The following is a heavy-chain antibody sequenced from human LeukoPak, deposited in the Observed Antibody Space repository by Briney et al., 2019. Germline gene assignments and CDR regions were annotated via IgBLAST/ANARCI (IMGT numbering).Heavy chain of an antibody. CDR2: ISSSGSII. CDR3: ARRAGAYSHPYDY. D-gene: IGHD4/OR15-4a*01. CDR1: GFTFSDYF. J-gene: IGHJ4*02. Sequence: MPGGSLRLSCAASGFTFSDYFMSWIRQAPGKGLEWVSYISSSGSIIYYADSVKGRFTISRDNSKNSLYLQMNSLRAEDTAVYYCARRAGAYSHPYDYWGQGTLVTVSS. V-gene: IGHV3-11*01.